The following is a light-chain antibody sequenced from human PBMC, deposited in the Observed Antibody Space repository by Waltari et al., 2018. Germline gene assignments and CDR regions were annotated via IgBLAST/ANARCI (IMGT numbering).Light chain of an antibody. Sequence: EIVLTQSPATLSLSPGERATLSCRASQSVATYLAWYQQKPGQAPRIPIYDASNRATGIPARFSGSGSATDFTLTISSLEPEDFAVDYCQQRSDWPPRTFGPGTKVHIK. CDR1: QSVATY. CDR3: QQRSDWPPRT. J-gene: IGKJ3*01. V-gene: IGKV3-11*01. CDR2: DAS.